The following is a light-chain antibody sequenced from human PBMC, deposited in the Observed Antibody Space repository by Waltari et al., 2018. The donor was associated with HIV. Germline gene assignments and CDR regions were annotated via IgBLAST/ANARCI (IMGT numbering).Light chain of an antibody. J-gene: IGLJ2*01. CDR3: AAWDDSLNVVV. CDR2: DDD. CDR1: RPNNGNNA. V-gene: IGLV1-36*01. Sequence: QSVLTQPPSVSEAPRQRVTISCSGSRPNNGNNAVNWYQQLPGKPPKLLIYDDDLLASGVSDRFSGSKSGTSASLAISGLQSEDESDYYCAAWDDSLNVVVFGGGTKLTVL.